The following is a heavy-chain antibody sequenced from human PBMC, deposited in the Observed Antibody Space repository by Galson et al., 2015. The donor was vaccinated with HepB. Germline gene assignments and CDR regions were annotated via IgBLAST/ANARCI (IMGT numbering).Heavy chain of an antibody. J-gene: IGHJ6*02. V-gene: IGHV1-18*04. D-gene: IGHD6-13*01. CDR2: ISAYNGNT. CDR1: GYTFTSYG. Sequence: SVKVSCKASGYTFTSYGISWVRQAPGQGLEWMGWISAYNGNTNYAQKLQGRVTMTTDTSTSTAYMELRSLRSDDTAVYYCARQFGSSSWSNDPQTGRNMNYYYYGMDVWGQGTTVTVSS. CDR3: ARQFGSSSWSNDPQTGRNMNYYYYGMDV.